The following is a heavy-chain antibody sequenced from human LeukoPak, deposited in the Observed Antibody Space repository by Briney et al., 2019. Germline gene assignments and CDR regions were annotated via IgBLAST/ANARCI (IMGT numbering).Heavy chain of an antibody. J-gene: IGHJ4*02. CDR1: GFTFSSYG. V-gene: IGHV3-7*01. CDR2: INQDGSEK. D-gene: IGHD6-13*01. Sequence: GGSLRLSCAASGFTFSSYGMHWVRQAPGKGPEWVANINQDGSEKYYVDSVKGRFTISRDNAKNSLYLQMNSLRAEDTAVYYCARDRVWTVLYWGQGTLVTVSS. CDR3: ARDRVWTVLY.